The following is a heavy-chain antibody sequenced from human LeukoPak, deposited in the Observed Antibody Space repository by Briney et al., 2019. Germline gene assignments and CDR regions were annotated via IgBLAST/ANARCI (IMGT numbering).Heavy chain of an antibody. Sequence: GGSLRLSCAASGFTFNNAWMNRVRQAPGKGLEWVGRIYSKTDGGTADYAAPVKGRFTISRDDSKNTLWLQMNSLKTEDTAVYYCTTGFFGVVNDAFDIWGQGTMVIVSS. CDR1: GFTFNNAW. CDR3: TTGFFGVVNDAFDI. J-gene: IGHJ3*02. V-gene: IGHV3-15*01. D-gene: IGHD3-3*01. CDR2: IYSKTDGGTA.